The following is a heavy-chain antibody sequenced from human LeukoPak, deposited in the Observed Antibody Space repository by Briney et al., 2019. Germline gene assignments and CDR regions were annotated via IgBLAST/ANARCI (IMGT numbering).Heavy chain of an antibody. CDR2: ISSSSLYI. CDR1: GFTLSSYS. V-gene: IGHV3-21*01. CDR3: ARAGSWYTSPSDY. J-gene: IGHJ4*02. Sequence: PGGSLRLSCAVSGFTLSSYSMKWVRQAPGKGLEWVSSISSSSLYIYYGDSVKGRFTISRDNAKHSVYLQMNRLRAEDTAVYYCARAGSWYTSPSDYWGQGTLVTVSS. D-gene: IGHD6-13*01.